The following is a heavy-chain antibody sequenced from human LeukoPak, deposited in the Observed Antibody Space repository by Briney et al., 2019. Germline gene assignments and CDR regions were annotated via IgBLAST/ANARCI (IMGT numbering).Heavy chain of an antibody. CDR1: GFTFSSSA. CDR2: MSGSGGGT. V-gene: IGHV3-23*01. Sequence: GGSLRLSCAVSGFTFSSSAMSWVRQAPGKGMGWVSAMSGSGGGTYYADTVKGRFTISRDNSKDTLNLQVNSLRAEETAVYYGAKFLLGTMIVVVKPDAFDIWGQGTMVTVSS. CDR3: AKFLLGTMIVVVKPDAFDI. J-gene: IGHJ3*02. D-gene: IGHD3-22*01.